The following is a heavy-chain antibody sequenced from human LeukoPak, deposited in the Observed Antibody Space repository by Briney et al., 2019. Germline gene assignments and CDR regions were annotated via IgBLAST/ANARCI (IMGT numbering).Heavy chain of an antibody. CDR3: AKVITGNHYYYYGMDV. V-gene: IGHV3-23*01. Sequence: HPGGSLRLSCAASGFTFSSYAMSWVRQAPGKGLEWVSGISGSGYSTYYADSVKGRFTISRDNSKNTLYLQMNSLRAEDTAVYYCAKVITGNHYYYYGMDVWGQGTTVTVSS. CDR2: ISGSGYST. CDR1: GFTFSSYA. D-gene: IGHD1-20*01. J-gene: IGHJ6*02.